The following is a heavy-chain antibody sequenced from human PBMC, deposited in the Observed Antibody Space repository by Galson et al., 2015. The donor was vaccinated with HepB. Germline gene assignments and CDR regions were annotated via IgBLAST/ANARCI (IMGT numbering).Heavy chain of an antibody. CDR1: GYTFTGYY. J-gene: IGHJ4*02. D-gene: IGHD6-19*01. Sequence: SVKVSCKASGYTFTGYYMHWVRQAPGQGLEWMGWINPNSGGTNYAQKFQGRVTMTRDTSISTAYMELSRLRSDDTAVYYCARDIVGGWPGDYWGQGTLVTVSS. CDR2: INPNSGGT. V-gene: IGHV1-2*02. CDR3: ARDIVGGWPGDY.